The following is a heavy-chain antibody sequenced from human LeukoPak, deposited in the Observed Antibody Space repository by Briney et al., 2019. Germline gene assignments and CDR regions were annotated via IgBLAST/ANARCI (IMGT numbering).Heavy chain of an antibody. CDR1: GGSISTYY. D-gene: IGHD6-6*01. CDR2: IHASGPT. Sequence: SETLSLTCTVSGGSISTYYWSWIRRPPGKELEWIAYIHASGPTNYNLSLKSRITISVDTSKNQFSLKLSSVTAADTAVYYCARHDAGIAARPFDNWGQGTLVTVSS. V-gene: IGHV4-4*09. J-gene: IGHJ4*02. CDR3: ARHDAGIAARPFDN.